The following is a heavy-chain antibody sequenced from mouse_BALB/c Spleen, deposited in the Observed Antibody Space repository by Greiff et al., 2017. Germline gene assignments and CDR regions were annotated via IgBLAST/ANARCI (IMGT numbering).Heavy chain of an antibody. CDR1: GYAITSDDA. Sequence: EVKLMESGPGLVKPSQSLSLTCTVTGYAITSDDAWNWLRQLPGNLLEWMGYISYSGSTSYNPTLKSRISITRDTSKNQFFLQLNSVTTEDTATYCCASSGKGLRGAMDYWGQGTSVTVSS. V-gene: IGHV3-2*02. D-gene: IGHD2-2*01. CDR3: ASSGKGLRGAMDY. J-gene: IGHJ4*01. CDR2: ISYSGST.